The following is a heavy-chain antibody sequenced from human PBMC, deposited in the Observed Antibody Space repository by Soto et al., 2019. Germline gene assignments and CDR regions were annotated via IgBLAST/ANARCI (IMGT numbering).Heavy chain of an antibody. CDR1: GGTFSSYA. J-gene: IGHJ6*02. Sequence: ASVKVSCKASGGTFSSYAISWVRQAPGQGLEWMGGIIPIFGTANYAQKFQGRVTITADESTSTAYMELSSLRSEDTAVYYCAREWCTSCYSNRYYYYGMDVWGQGTTVTVSS. CDR2: IIPIFGTA. CDR3: AREWCTSCYSNRYYYYGMDV. V-gene: IGHV1-69*13. D-gene: IGHD2-2*01.